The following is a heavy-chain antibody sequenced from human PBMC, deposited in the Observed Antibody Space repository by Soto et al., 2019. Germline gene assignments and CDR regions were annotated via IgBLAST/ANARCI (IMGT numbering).Heavy chain of an antibody. CDR2: IYDSGST. D-gene: IGHD3-10*01. J-gene: IGHJ4*02. V-gene: IGHV4-31*03. CDR1: GGSITSGGYY. CDR3: ARKQARYFYGIDY. Sequence: QVQLQESGPGLVKPSQTLSLTCTVSGGSITSGGYYWSWIRQHPGKGLEWLGYIYDSGSTFYNPSLKSRITLSVDTSKNQFSLKLSSVTVADTAVYFCARKQARYFYGIDYWGQGTLVTVSS.